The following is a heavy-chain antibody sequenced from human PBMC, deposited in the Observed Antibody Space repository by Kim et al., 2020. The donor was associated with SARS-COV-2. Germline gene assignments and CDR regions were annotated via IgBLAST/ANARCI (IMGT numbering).Heavy chain of an antibody. CDR1: GYTFTSYG. J-gene: IGHJ3*02. V-gene: IGHV1-18*04. Sequence: ASVKVSCKASGYTFTSYGISWVRQAPGQGLEWMGWISAYNGNTNYAQKLQGRVTMTTDTSTSTAYMELRSLRSDDTAVYYCARDQQEGPPLEDIVVVPAAPLDAFDIWGQGTMVTVSS. CDR2: ISAYNGNT. D-gene: IGHD2-2*01. CDR3: ARDQQEGPPLEDIVVVPAAPLDAFDI.